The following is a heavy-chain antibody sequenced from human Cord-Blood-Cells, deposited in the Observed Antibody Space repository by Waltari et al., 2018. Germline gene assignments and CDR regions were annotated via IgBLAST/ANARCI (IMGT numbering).Heavy chain of an antibody. V-gene: IGHV4-39*01. Sequence: QLQLQESGPGLVKPSETLSLTCTVSGGSISSSSYYWGWIRQPPGKGLEWIGSIYYSGSTYYNPSLKIRVTISVDTSKNQFSLKLSSVTAADTAVYYCVRVVPAAMGWFDPWGQGTLVTVSS. CDR1: GGSISSSSYY. CDR2: IYYSGST. J-gene: IGHJ5*02. D-gene: IGHD2-2*01. CDR3: VRVVPAAMGWFDP.